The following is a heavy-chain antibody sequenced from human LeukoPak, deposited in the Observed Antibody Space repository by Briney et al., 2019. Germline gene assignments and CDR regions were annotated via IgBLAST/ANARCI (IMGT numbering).Heavy chain of an antibody. D-gene: IGHD3-22*01. CDR2: INHSGST. V-gene: IGHV4-34*01. CDR1: GGSFSGYY. CDR3: ARGSSGYYYDGLAY. J-gene: IGHJ4*02. Sequence: SETLSLTCAVYGGSFSGYYWSLIRQPPGKGLEWIGEINHSGSTNYNPSLKSRVTISVDTSKNQFSLKLSSVTAADTAVYYCARGSSGYYYDGLAYWGQGTLVTVSS.